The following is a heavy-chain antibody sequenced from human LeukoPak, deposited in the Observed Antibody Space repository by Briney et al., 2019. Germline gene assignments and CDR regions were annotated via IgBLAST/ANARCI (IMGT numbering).Heavy chain of an antibody. CDR1: GYTFTSYG. J-gene: IGHJ5*02. CDR3: ARVYRPLSVVVVAATGGPFDP. Sequence: ASVKVSCKASGYTFTSYGISWVRQAPGQGLEWMGWISAYNGNTNYAQKLQGRVTMTKDTSTSTAYMELRSLRSDDTAVYYCARVYRPLSVVVVAATGGPFDPWGQGTLVTVSS. CDR2: ISAYNGNT. V-gene: IGHV1-18*01. D-gene: IGHD2-15*01.